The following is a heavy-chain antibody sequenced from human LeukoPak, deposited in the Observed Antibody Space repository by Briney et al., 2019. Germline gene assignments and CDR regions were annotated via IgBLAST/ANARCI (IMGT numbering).Heavy chain of an antibody. CDR3: AATLPPYGNYWFGRFFDY. J-gene: IGHJ4*02. CDR2: IIPIFGTA. CDR1: GGTFSSYA. D-gene: IGHD4-11*01. Sequence: SVKVSCKASGGTFSSYAISWVRQAPGQGLEWMGGIIPIFGTANYAQKFQGRVTITTDESTSTAYMELSSLRSEGTAVYYCAATLPPYGNYWFGRFFDYWGQGTLVTVSS. V-gene: IGHV1-69*05.